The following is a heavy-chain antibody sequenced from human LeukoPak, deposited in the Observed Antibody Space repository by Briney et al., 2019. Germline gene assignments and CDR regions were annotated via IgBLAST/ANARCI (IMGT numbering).Heavy chain of an antibody. CDR3: ARHRYSGVGGAFDI. D-gene: IGHD6-25*01. J-gene: IGHJ3*02. CDR2: IYHSGST. Sequence: SETLSLTCTVSGGSISSSSYYWGWIRQPPGKGLEWIGSIYHSGSTNYNPSLKSRVTISVDKSKNQFSLKLSSVTAADTAVYYCARHRYSGVGGAFDIWGQGTMVTVSS. V-gene: IGHV4-39*07. CDR1: GGSISSSSYY.